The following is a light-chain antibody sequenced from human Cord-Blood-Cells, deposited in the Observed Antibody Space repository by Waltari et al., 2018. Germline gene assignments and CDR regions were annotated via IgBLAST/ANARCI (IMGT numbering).Light chain of an antibody. CDR2: EGS. J-gene: IGLJ2*01. Sequence: QSALTQPASVSGSPGQSLTISCTGTSSDVGSYTLVSWYQQHPGKAPKLMIYEGSKRPSGVSNRFSGSKSGNTASLTISGLQAEDEADYYCCSYAGSSTSVFGGGTKLTVL. V-gene: IGLV2-23*01. CDR3: CSYAGSSTSV. CDR1: SSDVGSYTL.